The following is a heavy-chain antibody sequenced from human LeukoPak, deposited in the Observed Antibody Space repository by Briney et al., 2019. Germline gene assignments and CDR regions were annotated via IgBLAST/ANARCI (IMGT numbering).Heavy chain of an antibody. D-gene: IGHD5-24*01. Sequence: GGSLRLSCAASGFTFSSYSMNWVRQAPGKGLKWVANIKQDGSEKYYVDSVKGRFTISRDNAKNSLYLQMNGLRAEDTAVYYCASCRDGYRDWFDPWGQGTLVTVSS. CDR1: GFTFSSYS. V-gene: IGHV3-7*01. J-gene: IGHJ5*02. CDR3: ASCRDGYRDWFDP. CDR2: IKQDGSEK.